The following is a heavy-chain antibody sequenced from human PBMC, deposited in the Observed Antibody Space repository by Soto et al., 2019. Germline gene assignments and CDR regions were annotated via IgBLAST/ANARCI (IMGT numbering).Heavy chain of an antibody. Sequence: SQTLSLTCAMSGDSVSSNSAALNWIRQSPSRGLEWLGRTYYRSKWYNDYAVSVKSRITINPDTSKNQFSLQLNSVTPEDTAVYYCARDRGASSSSGYYYGMDVWGQGTTVTVSS. CDR2: TYYRSKWYN. CDR3: ARDRGASSSSGYYYGMDV. J-gene: IGHJ6*02. V-gene: IGHV6-1*01. D-gene: IGHD6-6*01. CDR1: GDSVSSNSAA.